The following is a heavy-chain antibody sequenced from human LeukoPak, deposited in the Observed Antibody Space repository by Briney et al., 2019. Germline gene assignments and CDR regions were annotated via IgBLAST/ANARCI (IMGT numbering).Heavy chain of an antibody. Sequence: PGGSLRLSCAASGFTVSSNYMSWVRQAPGKGLEWIGYIYYSGSTNYNPSLKSRVTISVDTSKNQFSLKLSSVTAADTAVYYCARASDKVSFDYWGQGTLVTVSS. CDR3: ARASDKVSFDY. V-gene: IGHV4-59*02. D-gene: IGHD3-9*01. CDR1: GFTVSSNY. CDR2: IYYSGST. J-gene: IGHJ4*02.